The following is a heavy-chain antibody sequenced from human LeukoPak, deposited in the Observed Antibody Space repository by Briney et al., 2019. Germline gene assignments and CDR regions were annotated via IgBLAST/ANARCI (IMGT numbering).Heavy chain of an antibody. Sequence: SETLSLTCGVSGYSISSGYYWGWIRPPPGKGLEWIGSVFHSGSASSYPSLKSRVTISVDTSKNQFSLKLSSVTAADTAVYYCARGDGSYSDWGQGTLVTVSS. J-gene: IGHJ4*02. V-gene: IGHV4-38-2*01. D-gene: IGHD2-15*01. CDR1: GYSISSGYY. CDR3: ARGDGSYSD. CDR2: VFHSGSA.